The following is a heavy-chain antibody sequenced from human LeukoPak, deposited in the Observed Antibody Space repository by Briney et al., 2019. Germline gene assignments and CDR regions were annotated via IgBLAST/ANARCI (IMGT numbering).Heavy chain of an antibody. J-gene: IGHJ4*02. Sequence: GGSLRLSCAASGLTFSDYYMSWIRQAPGKGLEWGSYISSSGSTIYYADSVKGRFTISRDNAKNSLYLQMNSLRAEDTAVYYCARDGARGSPRGPFIWGQGTLVTVSS. CDR2: ISSSGSTI. D-gene: IGHD2-15*01. CDR1: GLTFSDYY. V-gene: IGHV3-11*04. CDR3: ARDGARGSPRGPFI.